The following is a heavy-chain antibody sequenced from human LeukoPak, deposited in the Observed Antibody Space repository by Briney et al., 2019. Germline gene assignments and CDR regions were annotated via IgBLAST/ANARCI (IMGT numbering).Heavy chain of an antibody. D-gene: IGHD4-17*01. CDR2: IYYSGST. CDR3: ARGDYGDHNYYYYGMDV. J-gene: IGHJ6*02. V-gene: IGHV4-59*01. Sequence: SETLSLTCTVSGGSISSYYWSWIRQPPGKGLEWIGYIYYSGSTNYNPSLKSRVTISADTSKNQFSLKLSSVTAADTAVYYCARGDYGDHNYYYYGMDVWGQGTTVTVSS. CDR1: GGSISSYY.